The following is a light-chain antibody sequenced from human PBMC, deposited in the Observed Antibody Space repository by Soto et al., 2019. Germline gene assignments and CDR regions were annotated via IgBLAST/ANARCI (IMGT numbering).Light chain of an antibody. Sequence: DIQMTQSPSTLSASVGDRVTITCRASQSISTWLAWYQQKPGKAPKLLIYKASSLRNGVPSRFSGSGSGTEFTLNLYRPQPDYFANYFCQKYKRYSPPFGQGAQLEIK. V-gene: IGKV1-5*03. CDR3: QKYKRYSPP. CDR2: KAS. J-gene: IGKJ2*01. CDR1: QSISTW.